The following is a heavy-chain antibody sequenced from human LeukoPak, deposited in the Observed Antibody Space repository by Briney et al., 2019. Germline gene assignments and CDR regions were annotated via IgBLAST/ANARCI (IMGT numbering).Heavy chain of an antibody. D-gene: IGHD2-21*01. CDR1: GGSISSYY. CDR2: IYYSGST. J-gene: IGHJ6*02. CDR3: ARGVNGMDV. Sequence: SETLSPTCTVSGGSISSYYWSWIRQPPGKGLEWIGYIYYSGSTNYNPSLKSRVTISVDTYKNQFSLKLSSVTAADTAVYYCARGVNGMDVWGQGTTVTVSS. V-gene: IGHV4-59*08.